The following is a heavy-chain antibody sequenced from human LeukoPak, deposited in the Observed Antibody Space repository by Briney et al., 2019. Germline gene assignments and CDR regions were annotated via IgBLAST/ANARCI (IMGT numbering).Heavy chain of an antibody. D-gene: IGHD6-19*01. CDR3: ARGSRGAFDI. CDR1: RFAFSSYW. J-gene: IGHJ3*02. CDR2: MKLGGGDK. V-gene: IGHV3-7*01. Sequence: GGSLRLSCAASRFAFSSYWMSWVRQAPGKGLEWVANMKLGGGDKYYVGSVKGRFTISGDNAKNSLYLQMNSLRADDTAVYYCARGSRGAFDIWGQGTMVTVSS.